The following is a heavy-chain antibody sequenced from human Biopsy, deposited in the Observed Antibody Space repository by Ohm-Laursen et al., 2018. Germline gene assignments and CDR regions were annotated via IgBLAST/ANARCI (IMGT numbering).Heavy chain of an antibody. D-gene: IGHD6-25*01. V-gene: IGHV1-18*01. Sequence: GSSVKVSCKASGYKFTSYGMSWVRQAPGQGFEWMGRISGYNGNANYAQKFQGRITMTIDAATSTGYMDLRSLKSGDTAVYYCARIAAAGWDDYWGQGTLVTVSS. CDR2: ISGYNGNA. J-gene: IGHJ4*02. CDR3: ARIAAAGWDDY. CDR1: GYKFTSYG.